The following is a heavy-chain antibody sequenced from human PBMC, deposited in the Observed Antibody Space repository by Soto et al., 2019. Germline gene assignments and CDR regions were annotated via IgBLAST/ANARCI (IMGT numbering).Heavy chain of an antibody. D-gene: IGHD3-3*01. J-gene: IGHJ6*02. CDR1: RYTFTSYY. V-gene: IGHV1-46*01. Sequence: AAAKVSCNASRYTFTSYYMHWVRQAPGQGLEWMGIINPSGGSTSYAQKFQGRVTMTRDTSTSTVYMELSSLRSEDTAVYYCASVLRFLEWSSYYYYGMDVWGQGTTVTVSS. CDR3: ASVLRFLEWSSYYYYGMDV. CDR2: INPSGGST.